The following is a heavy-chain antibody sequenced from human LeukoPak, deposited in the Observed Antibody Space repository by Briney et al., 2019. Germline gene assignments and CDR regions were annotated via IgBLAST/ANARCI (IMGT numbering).Heavy chain of an antibody. CDR2: IGASGEST. CDR3: AKDIQLST. D-gene: IGHD5-24*01. Sequence: PGGSLRLSCAASGFTFSVAAMTWVRQAPGKGLEWVSLIGASGESTYYADSVKGRFTIPRDNSKNTLFLQMNSLRVEDTAMYFCAKDIQLSTWGLGTMVTVSS. CDR1: GFTFSVAA. V-gene: IGHV3-23*01. J-gene: IGHJ3*01.